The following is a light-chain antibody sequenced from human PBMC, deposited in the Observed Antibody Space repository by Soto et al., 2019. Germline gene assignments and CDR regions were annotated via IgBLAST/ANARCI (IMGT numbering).Light chain of an antibody. Sequence: QSALTQPPSASGSPGQSFTISCAGSGSDIAVYDFVSWYQQHPGTAPKLIIYEVTKRPSGVPDRFSGSKSASTASLTVSGLQAEDEADYYCSSYAGSNTLVFGGGTKVTVL. CDR2: EVT. CDR3: SSYAGSNTLV. CDR1: GSDIAVYDF. V-gene: IGLV2-8*01. J-gene: IGLJ2*01.